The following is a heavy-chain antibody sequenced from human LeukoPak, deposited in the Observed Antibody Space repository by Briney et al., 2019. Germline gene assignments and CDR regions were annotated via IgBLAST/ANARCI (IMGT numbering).Heavy chain of an antibody. CDR3: AKGNRGPVLRFLRDYYMDV. Sequence: GGSLRLSCAASGFTFSDYYMSWIRQAPGKGLEWVSYISSSGSIIYYADSVKGRFTISRDNAKNSLYLQMNSLRAEDTAVYYCAKGNRGPVLRFLRDYYMDVWGKGTTVTVSS. CDR1: GFTFSDYY. D-gene: IGHD3-3*01. V-gene: IGHV3-11*01. J-gene: IGHJ6*03. CDR2: ISSSGSII.